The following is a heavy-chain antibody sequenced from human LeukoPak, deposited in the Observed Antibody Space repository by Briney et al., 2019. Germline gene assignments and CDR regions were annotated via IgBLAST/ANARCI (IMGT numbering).Heavy chain of an antibody. CDR1: GGSISSGDYY. CDR2: IYYSGST. J-gene: IGHJ6*02. CDR3: ARDIVVVPAASRDYYYYYGMDV. V-gene: IGHV4-30-4*01. D-gene: IGHD2-2*01. Sequence: SETLSLTCTVSGGSISSGDYYWSWIRQPPGKGLEWIGYIYYSGSTYYNPSLKGRVTISVDTSKNQFSLKLSSVTAADTAVYYCARDIVVVPAASRDYYYYYGMDVWGQGTTVTVSS.